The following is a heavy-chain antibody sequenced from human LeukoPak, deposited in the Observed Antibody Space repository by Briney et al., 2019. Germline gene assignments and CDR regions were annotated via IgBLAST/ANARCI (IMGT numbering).Heavy chain of an antibody. Sequence: LETLSLTCAVYGGSFSGYYWSWIRQPPGKGLEWIGYIYYSGSTNYNPSLKSRVTISVDTSKNQFSLKLSSVTAADTAVYYCARDSTYYYGSGSYSNFDYWGQGTLVTVSS. CDR3: ARDSTYYYGSGSYSNFDY. V-gene: IGHV4-59*01. CDR2: IYYSGST. CDR1: GGSFSGYY. J-gene: IGHJ4*02. D-gene: IGHD3-10*01.